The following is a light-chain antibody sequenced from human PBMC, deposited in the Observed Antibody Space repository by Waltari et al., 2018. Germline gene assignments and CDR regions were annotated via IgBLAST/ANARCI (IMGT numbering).Light chain of an antibody. Sequence: SSVLTQPPSVSVAPGQPARLTWGGNNIGSKSVHWYQQKPGRAPVLGVYDDRGRPSGIPERFSGSNSGNTATLTISRVEDGDEADYYCQVWDSSSDHYVFGTGTKVTVL. V-gene: IGLV3-21*02. J-gene: IGLJ1*01. CDR3: QVWDSSSDHYV. CDR1: NIGSKS. CDR2: DDR.